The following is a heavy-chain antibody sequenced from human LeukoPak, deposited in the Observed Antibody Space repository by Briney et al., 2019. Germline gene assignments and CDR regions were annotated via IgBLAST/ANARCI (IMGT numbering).Heavy chain of an antibody. CDR1: RFIFSSYW. CDR3: AKGRWGNDY. CDR2: INQDGSDK. D-gene: IGHD7-27*01. J-gene: IGHJ4*02. V-gene: IGHV3-7*01. Sequence: GGSLRLSCATSRFIFSSYWMTWVRRTPGKGLEWVASINQDGSDKYYVDSVKGRFTISRDNAKKSLYLEMSSLRAEDTAVYYCAKGRWGNDYWGQGTLVTVSS.